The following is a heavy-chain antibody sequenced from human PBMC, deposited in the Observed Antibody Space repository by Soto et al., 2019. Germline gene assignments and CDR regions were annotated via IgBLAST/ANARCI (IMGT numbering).Heavy chain of an antibody. V-gene: IGHV3-15*07. CDR1: GFTFSNAW. CDR3: TTDSEFRIEWELPEIDY. CDR2: IKSKTDGGTT. D-gene: IGHD1-26*01. Sequence: GGSLRLSCAASGFTFSNAWMNWVRQAPGKGLEWVGRIKSKTDGGTTDYAAPVKGRFTISRDDSKNTLYLQMNSLKTEDTAVYYCTTDSEFRIEWELPEIDYWGQGTLVTVSS. J-gene: IGHJ4*02.